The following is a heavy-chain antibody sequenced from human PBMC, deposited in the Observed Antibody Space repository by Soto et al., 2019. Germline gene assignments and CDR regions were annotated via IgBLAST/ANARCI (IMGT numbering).Heavy chain of an antibody. V-gene: IGHV3-74*01. Sequence: PGGSLRLSCAASGFTFSSYWMHWVRQAPGKGLVWVSRINSDGSSTSYADSVKGRFTISRDNAKNTLYLQMNSLRAEDTAVYYCAKGLDTGWYFFDHWGQGTLVTVSS. D-gene: IGHD6-19*01. CDR2: INSDGSST. CDR3: AKGLDTGWYFFDH. J-gene: IGHJ4*02. CDR1: GFTFSSYW.